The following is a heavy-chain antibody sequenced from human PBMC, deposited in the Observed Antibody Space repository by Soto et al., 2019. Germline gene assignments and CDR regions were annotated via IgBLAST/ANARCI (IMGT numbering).Heavy chain of an antibody. CDR1: GFTFDDYA. J-gene: IGHJ4*02. CDR2: ISLDGGST. Sequence: EVQLVESGGVVVQPGGSLRLSCAASGFTFDDYAMHWVRQAPGKGLEWVSLISLDGGSTYYADSVKGRFTISRDNSKNSLYLQMNSLRADDTAFYYCAKGRGRSSSSGSYFDYWCQETLVTASS. V-gene: IGHV3-43D*04. CDR3: AKGRGRSSSSGSYFDY. D-gene: IGHD6-6*01.